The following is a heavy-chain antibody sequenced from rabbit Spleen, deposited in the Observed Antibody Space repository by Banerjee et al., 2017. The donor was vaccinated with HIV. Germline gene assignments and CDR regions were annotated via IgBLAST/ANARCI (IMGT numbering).Heavy chain of an antibody. V-gene: IGHV1S45*01. D-gene: IGHD5-1*01. Sequence: QEQLVESGGGLVTPAGTLTLTCKASGVSFSDKDVMCWVRQAPGKGLEWIACINTVTGKSVYASWAKGRFIMSRTSSTTVTLQMTSLTAADTATYFCARAGEGGDGYLNLWGPGTLVTVS. CDR3: ARAGEGGDGYLNL. CDR2: INTVTGKS. J-gene: IGHJ4*01. CDR1: GVSFSDKDV.